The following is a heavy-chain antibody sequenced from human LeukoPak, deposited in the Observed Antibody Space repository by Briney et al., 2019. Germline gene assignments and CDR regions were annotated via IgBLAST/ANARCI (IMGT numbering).Heavy chain of an antibody. Sequence: GGSLRLSCAVSGITLSNYGMSWVRQAPGRGWNGSQVLGAVGVAQTKGRFTISRENPKNTLYLQMNSLRAEDTAVYFCAKRGVVIRVILVGFHKEAYYFDSWGQGALVTVSS. V-gene: IGHV3-23*01. CDR3: AKRGVVIRVILVGFHKEAYYFDS. CDR2: LGAVGVA. D-gene: IGHD3-22*01. J-gene: IGHJ4*02. CDR1: GITLSNYG.